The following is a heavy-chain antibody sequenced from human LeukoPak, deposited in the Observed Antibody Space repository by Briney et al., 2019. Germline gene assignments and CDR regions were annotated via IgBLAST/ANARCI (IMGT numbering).Heavy chain of an antibody. Sequence: PGRSLRLSCAASGFTFSSYGMHWVRQVPGKGLEWVAVIWYDGSNKYYADSAKGRFTISRDNSKNTLYLQMNSLRAEDTAVYYCARDQKAYYGSGSYMGYWGQGTLVTVSS. D-gene: IGHD3-10*01. CDR2: IWYDGSNK. J-gene: IGHJ4*02. V-gene: IGHV3-33*01. CDR3: ARDQKAYYGSGSYMGY. CDR1: GFTFSSYG.